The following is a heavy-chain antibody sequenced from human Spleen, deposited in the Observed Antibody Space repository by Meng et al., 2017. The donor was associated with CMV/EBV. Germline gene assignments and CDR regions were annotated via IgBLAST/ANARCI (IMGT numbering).Heavy chain of an antibody. CDR2: INSDGSST. CDR3: ARGPRYYYDSGSYANYGMDV. V-gene: IGHV3-74*01. Sequence: GGSLRLSCAASGFTFSSYWMHWVRQAPGKGLVWVSRINSDGSSTSYADSVKGRFTISRDNAKNTLYLQMNILRAGDTAVYYCARGPRYYYDSGSYANYGMDVWGQGTTVTVSS. CDR1: GFTFSSYW. D-gene: IGHD3-10*01. J-gene: IGHJ6*02.